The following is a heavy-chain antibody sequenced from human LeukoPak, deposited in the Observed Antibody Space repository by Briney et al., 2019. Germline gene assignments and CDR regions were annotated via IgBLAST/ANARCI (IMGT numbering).Heavy chain of an antibody. J-gene: IGHJ4*02. CDR1: GDYISGSSYY. CDR2: VYYTGST. D-gene: IGHD5-24*01. CDR3: ARHGPPMQRQFYDS. V-gene: IGHV4-39*01. Sequence: SETLSLTCTVSGDYISGSSYYWAWIRQPPGKGLEWIGSVYYTGSTYYMSSLKSRVTISADTSKNLFSLKVNSMTAADTAVYYCARHGPPMQRQFYDSWGQGTLVTVSS.